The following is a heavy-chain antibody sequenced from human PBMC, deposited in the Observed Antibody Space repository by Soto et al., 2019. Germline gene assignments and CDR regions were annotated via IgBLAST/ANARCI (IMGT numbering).Heavy chain of an antibody. Sequence: GGSLRLSCAASGFTVSSNYMSWVRQAPGKGLEWVSVIYSGGSTYYADSGKGRFTISRDNSKNTLYLQMNSLRAEDTAVYYCARESGMAAAGTYWFDPWGQGTLVTVSS. CDR2: IYSGGST. J-gene: IGHJ5*02. D-gene: IGHD6-13*01. CDR1: GFTVSSNY. CDR3: ARESGMAAAGTYWFDP. V-gene: IGHV3-66*01.